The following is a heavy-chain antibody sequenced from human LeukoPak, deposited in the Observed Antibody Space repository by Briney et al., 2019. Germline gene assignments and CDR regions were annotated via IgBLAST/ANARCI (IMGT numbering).Heavy chain of an antibody. D-gene: IGHD6-13*01. CDR1: GGSISSYY. CDR2: IYTSGST. J-gene: IGHJ4*02. Sequence: SETLSLTCTVSGGSISSYYWSWIRQPAGKGLEWIGRIYTSGSTNYNPSLKSRVTMSVDTSKNQFSLKLSSVTAADTAVYYCARDAPGIAATTFDYWGQGTLVTVSS. V-gene: IGHV4-4*07. CDR3: ARDAPGIAATTFDY.